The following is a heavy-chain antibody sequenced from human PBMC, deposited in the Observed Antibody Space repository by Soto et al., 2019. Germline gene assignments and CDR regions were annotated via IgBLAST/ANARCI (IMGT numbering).Heavy chain of an antibody. D-gene: IGHD2-21*02. J-gene: IGHJ4*02. CDR3: AKDDFTDRGDDYFDY. Sequence: LSLTCSVSGGSISSGYYYWSWIRQPPGKGLEWVAGIGASGDITWYADSVKGRLSISRDNSKNTLYLQLNSLRFEDTAVYYCAKDDFTDRGDDYFDYWGPGTLVTVSS. CDR2: IGASGDIT. CDR1: GGSISSGYYY. V-gene: IGHV3-23*01.